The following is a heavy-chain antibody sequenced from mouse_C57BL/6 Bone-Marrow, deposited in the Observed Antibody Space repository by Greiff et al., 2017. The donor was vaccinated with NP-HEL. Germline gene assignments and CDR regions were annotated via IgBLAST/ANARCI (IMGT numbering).Heavy chain of an antibody. CDR1: GYTFTDYY. V-gene: IGHV1-19*01. D-gene: IGHD2-2*01. CDR2: INPYNGGT. CDR3: ARRFGYYGDY. J-gene: IGHJ2*01. Sequence: VQLQQSGPVLVKPGASVKMSCKASGYTFTDYYMNWVKQSHGKSLEWIGVINPYNGGTSYNQKFKGKATLTVDKSSSTAYMELNSLTSEDSAVYYCARRFGYYGDYWGQGTTLTVSS.